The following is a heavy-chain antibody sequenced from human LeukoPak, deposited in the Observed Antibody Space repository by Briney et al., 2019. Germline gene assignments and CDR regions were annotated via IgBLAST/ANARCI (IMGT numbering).Heavy chain of an antibody. CDR3: ARARYSSSWFSYWYFDL. J-gene: IGHJ2*01. Sequence: GGSLRLSCAASGFTVSSSYMSWVRQAPGKGLEWVSYISSSSSTIYYADSVKGRFTIPRDNAKNSLYLQMNSLRAEDTAVYYCARARYSSSWFSYWYFDLWGRGTLVTVSS. D-gene: IGHD6-13*01. CDR2: ISSSSSTI. CDR1: GFTVSSSY. V-gene: IGHV3-48*01.